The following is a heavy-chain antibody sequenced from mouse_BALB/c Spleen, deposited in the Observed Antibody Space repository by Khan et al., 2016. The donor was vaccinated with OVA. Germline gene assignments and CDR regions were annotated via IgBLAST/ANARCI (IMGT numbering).Heavy chain of an antibody. V-gene: IGHV1S136*01. Sequence: VQLQQSGPELVKPGASVKMSCKASGYTFTSYVMHWVRQKPGQGLEWIGYIYPYNDGTKYNEKFKGKATLTSDKSSSTAYMELSSLTSEDSTVYYCARNYRYDVYLDYWGQGTTLTVSS. J-gene: IGHJ2*01. D-gene: IGHD2-14*01. CDR3: ARNYRYDVYLDY. CDR2: IYPYNDGT. CDR1: GYTFTSYV.